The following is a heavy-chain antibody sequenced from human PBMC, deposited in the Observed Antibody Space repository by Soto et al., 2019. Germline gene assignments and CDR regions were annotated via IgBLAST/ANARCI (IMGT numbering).Heavy chain of an antibody. CDR3: ARVYGSGSFPYDY. CDR2: INAYTGNT. V-gene: IGHV1-18*01. J-gene: IGHJ4*02. CDR1: GYTFTTYG. Sequence: QVQVVQSGAEVKEPGASVEVACKASGYTFTTYGISWVRQAPGQGLEWIGWINAYTGNTNYAQKVQGRVTMTTDTSTSTAYMELRSPRSDDTAVYYCARVYGSGSFPYDYWGQGTLVTVSS. D-gene: IGHD3-10*01.